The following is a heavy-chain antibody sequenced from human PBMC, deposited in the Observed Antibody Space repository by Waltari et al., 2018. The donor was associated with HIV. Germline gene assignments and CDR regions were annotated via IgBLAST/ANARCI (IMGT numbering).Heavy chain of an antibody. CDR1: GYTFTAYY. CDR2: INVNSGGT. CDR3: AREYYYDSGAYSNWFDP. Sequence: QVHLVQSGAEVKKPGDSVRVSCETSGYTFTAYYMHWVRQAPGQGLEWKGWINVNSGGTRYAQKFQDRVTVTRDTSINTTYLELRSLRSNDTAEYFCAREYYYDSGAYSNWFDPWGQGTLVTVSS. V-gene: IGHV1-2*02. J-gene: IGHJ5*02. D-gene: IGHD3-22*01.